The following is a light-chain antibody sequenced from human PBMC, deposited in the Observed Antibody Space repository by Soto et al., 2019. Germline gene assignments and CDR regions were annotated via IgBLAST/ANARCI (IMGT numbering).Light chain of an antibody. CDR2: KAS. J-gene: IGKJ1*01. Sequence: DIQMTQSPSTLSGSVGDRVTITCRASQTISSWLAWYQQKPGKAPKLLIYKASTLKSGVPSRFSGSESGTELTLTISSLQPDDVATYCCQHYKSDSGAFGQGTKVELK. CDR1: QTISSW. CDR3: QHYKSDSGA. V-gene: IGKV1-5*03.